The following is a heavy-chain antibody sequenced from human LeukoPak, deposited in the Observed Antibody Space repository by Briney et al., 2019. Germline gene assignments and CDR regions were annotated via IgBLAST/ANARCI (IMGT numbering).Heavy chain of an antibody. V-gene: IGHV3-7*01. J-gene: IGHJ4*02. CDR3: VTEYWYRFDY. Sequence: GGSLRLYCITSGFNFRRYNMAWVRQAPGKGLEWLATFAWDESAIEYTDSVRGRFTISRDNAKNSVHLQMTGLRAEDTAVYFCVTEYWYRFDYWGQGLLVTVSS. D-gene: IGHD6-13*01. CDR1: GFNFRRYN. CDR2: FAWDESAI.